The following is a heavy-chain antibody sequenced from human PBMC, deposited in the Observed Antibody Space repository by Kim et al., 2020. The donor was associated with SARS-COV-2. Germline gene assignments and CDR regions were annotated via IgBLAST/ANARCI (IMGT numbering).Heavy chain of an antibody. D-gene: IGHD6-6*01. Sequence: SPSFQGHVTISADKSTSTAYLQWSSLKASDTAMYYCARHSRPYYYYGMDVWGQGTTVTVSS. CDR3: ARHSRPYYYYGMDV. J-gene: IGHJ6*02. V-gene: IGHV5-51*01.